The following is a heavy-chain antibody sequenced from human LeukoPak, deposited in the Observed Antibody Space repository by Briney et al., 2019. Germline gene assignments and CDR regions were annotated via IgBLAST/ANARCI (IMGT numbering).Heavy chain of an antibody. D-gene: IGHD2-8*01. CDR1: GYSFRSYW. V-gene: IGHV5-51*01. CDR3: VRPNGNYYYGMDV. Sequence: GESLKISCKGSGYSFRSYWIGWVRQMPGKDLECMGIIYPGDSDTRYSPSFQGQVTISADKSINTAYLQWSSLKASDTAMYYCVRPNGNYYYGMDVWGQGTTVTVSS. J-gene: IGHJ6*02. CDR2: IYPGDSDT.